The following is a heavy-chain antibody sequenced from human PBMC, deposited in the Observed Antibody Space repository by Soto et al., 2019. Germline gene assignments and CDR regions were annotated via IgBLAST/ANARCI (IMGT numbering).Heavy chain of an antibody. V-gene: IGHV3-21*01. Sequence: GGSLRLSCAASGFTFSSYSMNWVRQAPGKGLEWVSSISSSSSYIYYADSVKGRFTISRDNAKNSLYLQMNSLRAEDTAVYYCARGLLWFGELLWVPLDYWGQGTLVTVSS. CDR3: ARGLLWFGELLWVPLDY. J-gene: IGHJ4*02. D-gene: IGHD3-10*01. CDR1: GFTFSSYS. CDR2: ISSSSSYI.